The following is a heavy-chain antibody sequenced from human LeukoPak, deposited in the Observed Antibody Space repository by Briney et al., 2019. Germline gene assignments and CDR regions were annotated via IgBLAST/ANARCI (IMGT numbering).Heavy chain of an antibody. Sequence: GGSLRLSCAASGFTFSSYAMHWVRQAPGKGLEYVSAISSNGGSTYYANSVKGRFTISRDNSKNALYLQMGSLRAEDMAVYYCATSITGARWYFDYWGQGTLVTVSS. CDR1: GFTFSSYA. D-gene: IGHD1-20*01. CDR3: ATSITGARWYFDY. CDR2: ISSNGGST. J-gene: IGHJ4*02. V-gene: IGHV3-64*01.